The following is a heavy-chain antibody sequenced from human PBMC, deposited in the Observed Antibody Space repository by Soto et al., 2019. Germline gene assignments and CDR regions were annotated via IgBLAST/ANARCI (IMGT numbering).Heavy chain of an antibody. J-gene: IGHJ4*02. Sequence: GGSLRLSCAASGFTFDDYAMRWVRQAPGKGLEWVSAISGSGGSTYYADSVKGRFIISRDNSKNTLHLQMNSLRAEDTAVYYCAKMYYDFWSGYPYYLDYWGQGTLVTVSS. CDR1: GFTFDDYA. CDR2: ISGSGGST. D-gene: IGHD3-3*01. CDR3: AKMYYDFWSGYPYYLDY. V-gene: IGHV3-23*01.